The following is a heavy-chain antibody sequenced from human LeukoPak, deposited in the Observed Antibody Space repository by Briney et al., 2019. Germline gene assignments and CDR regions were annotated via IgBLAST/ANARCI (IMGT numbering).Heavy chain of an antibody. D-gene: IGHD6-13*01. J-gene: IGHJ4*02. CDR1: GYSISSGYY. CDR2: IYHSGST. CDR3: ARVIAAAGTGDY. Sequence: SETLSLTCTVSGYSISSGYYWGWIRQPPGKGLEWIGSIYHSGSTYYNPSLKSRVTISVDTSKNQFPLKLSSVTAADTAVYYCARVIAAAGTGDYWGQGTLVTVSS. V-gene: IGHV4-38-2*02.